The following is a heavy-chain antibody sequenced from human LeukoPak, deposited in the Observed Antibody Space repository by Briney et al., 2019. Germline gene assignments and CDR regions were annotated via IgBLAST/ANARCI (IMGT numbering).Heavy chain of an antibody. D-gene: IGHD3-10*01. J-gene: IGHJ4*03. V-gene: IGHV3-74*01. CDR3: KRGRGARSVFRAV. CDR1: GFTLSNYW. Sequence: PGGSLRLSCAASGFTLSNYWMHWVRQAPGEGLVWVSRVDPDGTTTNYADSVTGRFTTSRDNAKNTLYLQMNSLRAEDTALYYCKRGRGARSVFRAVGGRGPRVPVSS. CDR2: VDPDGTTT.